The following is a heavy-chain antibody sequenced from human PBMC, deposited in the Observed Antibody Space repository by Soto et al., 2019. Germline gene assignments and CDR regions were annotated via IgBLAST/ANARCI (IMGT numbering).Heavy chain of an antibody. V-gene: IGHV5-51*01. CDR1: GYSFTSYW. Sequence: GECLKISCKGSGYSFTSYWIGWVRQMPGKGLEWMGIIYPGDSDTRYSPSFQGQVTISADKSISTAYLQCSSLKASDTAMYYCARHADYGGNSGGLDYWGQGTLVTVSS. CDR3: ARHADYGGNSGGLDY. CDR2: IYPGDSDT. J-gene: IGHJ4*02. D-gene: IGHD4-17*01.